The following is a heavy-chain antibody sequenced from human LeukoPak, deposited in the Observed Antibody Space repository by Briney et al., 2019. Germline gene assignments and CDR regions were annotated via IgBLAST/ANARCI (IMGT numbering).Heavy chain of an antibody. CDR3: ARVHYCSGGSCPDAFDI. Sequence: SETLSLTRTVSGGSISSYYWSWIRQPPGKGLEWIGYIYYSGSTNYNPSLKSRVTISVDTSKNQFSLKLSSVTAADTALYYCARVHYCSGGSCPDAFDIWGQGTMVTVSS. J-gene: IGHJ3*02. V-gene: IGHV4-59*01. CDR2: IYYSGST. CDR1: GGSISSYY. D-gene: IGHD2-15*01.